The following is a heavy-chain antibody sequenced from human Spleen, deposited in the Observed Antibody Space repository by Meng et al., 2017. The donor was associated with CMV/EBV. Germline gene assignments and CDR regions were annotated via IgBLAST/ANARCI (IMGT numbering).Heavy chain of an antibody. CDR1: GFTVSSNE. Sequence: GESLKISCAASGFTVSSNEMSWVRQAPGKGLEWVSFISSSSSYIYYADSVKGRFTISRDNAKNSLYLQMNSLRAEDTAVYYCARGYSSGWYNDNWGQGTLVTVSS. J-gene: IGHJ4*02. CDR3: ARGYSSGWYNDN. D-gene: IGHD6-19*01. CDR2: ISSSSSYI. V-gene: IGHV3-21*01.